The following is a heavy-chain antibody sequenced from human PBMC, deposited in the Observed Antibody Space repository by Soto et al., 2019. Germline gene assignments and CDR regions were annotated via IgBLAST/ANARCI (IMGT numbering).Heavy chain of an antibody. J-gene: IGHJ5*02. V-gene: IGHV3-74*01. Sequence: EVQLVESGGTLVQPGGSLRLSCAASGFTFNTYWMHWVRQAPGKGLVWVSRINSDGTKTTYADSMKGRFTISRDNAKNTVYLQMNSLRAEDTAMYYCATVATNSYNWLDPWGQGTLVTVSS. CDR1: GFTFNTYW. D-gene: IGHD5-12*01. CDR3: ATVATNSYNWLDP. CDR2: INSDGTKT.